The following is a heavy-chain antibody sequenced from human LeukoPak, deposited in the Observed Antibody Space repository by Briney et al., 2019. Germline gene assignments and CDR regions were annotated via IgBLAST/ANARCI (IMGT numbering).Heavy chain of an antibody. CDR1: GGSFSGYY. CDR3: VTEPGYCTGGRCYGGWFDP. CDR2: INHSGNT. D-gene: IGHD2-15*01. Sequence: PSETLSLTCAVYGGSFSGYYWSWIRQAPGKGLEWIGEINHSGNTNYNPSLKSRVTISVDTSKNQFSLKLSSVTAADTAVYYCVTEPGYCTGGRCYGGWFDPWGQGTLVTVSS. V-gene: IGHV4-34*01. J-gene: IGHJ5*02.